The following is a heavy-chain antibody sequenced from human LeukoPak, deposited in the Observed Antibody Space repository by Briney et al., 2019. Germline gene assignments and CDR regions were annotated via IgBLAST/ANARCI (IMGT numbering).Heavy chain of an antibody. CDR3: ARHASLRSPYDY. Sequence: SETLSLTCTVSGGSITTYYWSWIRQPPGKGLEYIGFIFYSGSTNYNPSLKSRVTISLNTSKTQFSLKLNSVTAADTAVYYCARHASLRSPYDYWGRGTLVTVSS. V-gene: IGHV4-59*08. J-gene: IGHJ4*02. D-gene: IGHD3-16*01. CDR2: IFYSGST. CDR1: GGSITTYY.